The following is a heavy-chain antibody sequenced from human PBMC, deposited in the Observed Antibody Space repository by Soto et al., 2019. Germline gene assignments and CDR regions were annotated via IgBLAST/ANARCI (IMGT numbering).Heavy chain of an antibody. CDR1: GESFSGYY. D-gene: IGHD6-13*01. J-gene: IGHJ6*02. Sequence: SEKLSLTCSAYGESFSGYYCRWIRQSPGKGLEWIGEINHSGRTNYNPSLKNRATISVDTSKNQFSLKLNSVTAADTAVYYCARAAGTGSLRSHLNSYEYCMLFGGQGTT. V-gene: IGHV4-34*01. CDR3: ARAAGTGSLRSHLNSYEYCMLF. CDR2: INHSGRT.